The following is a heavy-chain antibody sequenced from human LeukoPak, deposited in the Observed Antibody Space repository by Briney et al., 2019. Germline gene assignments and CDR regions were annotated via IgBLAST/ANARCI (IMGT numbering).Heavy chain of an antibody. J-gene: IGHJ5*02. CDR2: ISGRGGRT. CDR1: GFTFSNSA. CDR3: AKEAYCGGDCSRWFDP. D-gene: IGHD2-21*02. Sequence: PGGSLRLSCAASGFTFSNSAMSWVRQAPGRGLEWVSGISGRGGRTYYADYVKGRFTISRDNSKNTLYLQMNSLRAEDTAVYYCAKEAYCGGDCSRWFDPWGQGTLVTVSS. V-gene: IGHV3-23*01.